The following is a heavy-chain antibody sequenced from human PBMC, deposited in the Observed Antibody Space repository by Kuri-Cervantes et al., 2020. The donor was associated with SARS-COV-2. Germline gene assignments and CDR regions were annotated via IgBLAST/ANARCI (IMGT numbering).Heavy chain of an antibody. V-gene: IGHV1-2*02. Sequence: ASVKVSCKASGYTFTGYYMHWVRQAPGQGLEWMGWINPNSGGTNYAQKFQGRVTMTRDTSISTAYMEPSRLRSDDTAVYYCASATIFGVVTPWFLPRDAFDIWGQGTTVTVSS. CDR2: INPNSGGT. CDR3: ASATIFGVVTPWFLPRDAFDI. D-gene: IGHD3-3*01. J-gene: IGHJ3*02. CDR1: GYTFTGYY.